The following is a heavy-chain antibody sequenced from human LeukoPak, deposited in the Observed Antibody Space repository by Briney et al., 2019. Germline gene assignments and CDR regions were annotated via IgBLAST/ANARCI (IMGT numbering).Heavy chain of an antibody. CDR3: ARDRDQLRYFDWSLDY. V-gene: IGHV3-21*06. CDR1: GFPFSSYS. J-gene: IGHJ4*02. D-gene: IGHD3-9*01. Sequence: KSGGSLRLSCAASGFPFSSYSMNWVRQAPGKGLEWVSSISSSSSYIYYADSVKGRFTISRDNAKNSLYLQMNSLRAEDTAVYYCARDRDQLRYFDWSLDYWGQGTLVTVSS. CDR2: ISSSSSYI.